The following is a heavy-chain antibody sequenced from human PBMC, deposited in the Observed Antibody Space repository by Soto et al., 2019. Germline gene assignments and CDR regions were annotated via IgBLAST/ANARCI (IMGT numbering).Heavy chain of an antibody. J-gene: IGHJ5*02. V-gene: IGHV3-23*01. CDR1: GFTFSNYA. CDR2: ISGSGGTT. CDR3: AKGVAVGFHFGSSTDSGFGP. Sequence: EVQLLESGGGLVQPGGSLRLSCAASGFTFSNYAMSWVRQAPGKGLEWVSIISGSGGTTYHADSVKDRFTISRDNSKNTLCLQMSSLRGENTDVYYCAKGVAVGFHFGSSTDSGFGPWGQGTLVTVSS. D-gene: IGHD6-6*01.